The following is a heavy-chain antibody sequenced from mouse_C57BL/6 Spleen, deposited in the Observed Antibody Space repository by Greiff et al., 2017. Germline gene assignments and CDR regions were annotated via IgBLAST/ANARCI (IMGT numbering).Heavy chain of an antibody. D-gene: IGHD2-4*01. Sequence: QVQLQQSGAELMKPGASVKLSCKATGYTFTGYWIEWVKQRPGHGLEWIGEILPGSGSTNSNEKFKGKATFTADTSSNTAYMQLSSLTPEDSAIYYCARPYDSNWDFEVWGTGTTVTVSS. CDR3: ARPYDSNWDFEV. V-gene: IGHV1-9*01. J-gene: IGHJ1*03. CDR1: GYTFTGYW. CDR2: ILPGSGST.